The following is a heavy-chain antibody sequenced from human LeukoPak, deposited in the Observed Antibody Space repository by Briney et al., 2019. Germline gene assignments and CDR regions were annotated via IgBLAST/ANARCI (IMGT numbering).Heavy chain of an antibody. D-gene: IGHD2-8*02. V-gene: IGHV4-4*07. CDR2: IYTSGST. J-gene: IGHJ3*02. CDR3: ARVWVGYGDAFDI. Sequence: PSETLSLTCIVSGVSISTYYWSWIRQPAGKGLEWIGRIYTSGSTNYNPPLKSRVTMSVDTSKNQFSLKLSSVTAAGTAVYYCARVWVGYGDAFDIWGQGTMVTVSS. CDR1: GVSISTYY.